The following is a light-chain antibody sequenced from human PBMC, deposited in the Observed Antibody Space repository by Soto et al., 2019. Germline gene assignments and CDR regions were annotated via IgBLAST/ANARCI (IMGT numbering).Light chain of an antibody. CDR2: EVS. CDR1: SSDVGGYNY. V-gene: IGLV2-14*01. Sequence: QSVLTQPASVSGSPGQSITISCTGTSSDVGGYNYVSWYQQHPGNAPKLMIYEVSYRPSGISNRFSGSKSGNTASLTISGLQADDETDYYCNSYTSSNTFVFGTGTKLTVL. J-gene: IGLJ1*01. CDR3: NSYTSSNTFV.